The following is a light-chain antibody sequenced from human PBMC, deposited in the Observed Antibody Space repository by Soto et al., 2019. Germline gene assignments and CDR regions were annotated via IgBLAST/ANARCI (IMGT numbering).Light chain of an antibody. CDR3: TSYVGSNIWV. CDR1: SSDVGAYKY. Sequence: QPVLTQPPSASGSPGQSVTISCTGTSSDVGAYKYVSWYQQYPGKAPKLMIYEVSKRPSGVPDLFSGSKSGNTASLTVSGLQAEDEADYYCTSYVGSNIWVFGGGTKLTVL. V-gene: IGLV2-8*01. J-gene: IGLJ3*02. CDR2: EVS.